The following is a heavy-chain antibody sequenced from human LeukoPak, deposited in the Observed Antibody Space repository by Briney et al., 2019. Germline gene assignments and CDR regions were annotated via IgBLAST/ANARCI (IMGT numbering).Heavy chain of an antibody. CDR1: GYTFSGSD. Sequence: VASVKVSCKASGYTFSGSDMNWVRQAPGQGLEWMGWININTGNPTYVQHFTGRFVFSLDTSVSTAYLQISSLKAEDTAVYYCARGDWVAWGQGTLVTVSP. J-gene: IGHJ4*02. CDR2: ININTGNP. D-gene: IGHD3-9*01. CDR3: ARGDWVA. V-gene: IGHV7-4-1*02.